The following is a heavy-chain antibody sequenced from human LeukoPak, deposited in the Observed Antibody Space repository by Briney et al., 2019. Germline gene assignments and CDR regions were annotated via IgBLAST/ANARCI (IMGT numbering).Heavy chain of an antibody. CDR3: ARQGGWDTAMGNFDY. Sequence: SETLSLTCTVSGGSISSYYWSWIRQPPGKGLEWIGYIYYSGSTNYNPSLKSRVTISVDTSKNQFSLKLSSVTAADTAVYYCARQGGWDTAMGNFDYWGQGTLVTVSS. D-gene: IGHD5-18*01. CDR1: GGSISSYY. CDR2: IYYSGST. J-gene: IGHJ4*02. V-gene: IGHV4-59*01.